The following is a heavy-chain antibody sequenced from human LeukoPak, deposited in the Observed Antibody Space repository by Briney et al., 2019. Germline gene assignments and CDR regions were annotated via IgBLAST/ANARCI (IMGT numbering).Heavy chain of an antibody. D-gene: IGHD3-22*01. J-gene: IGHJ5*02. CDR3: ARDRGYDSSGYYYVFFNWFDP. CDR1: GFTFSSYS. Sequence: GGSLRLSCAASGFTFSSYSMNWVRQAPGKGLEWVSYISSSSSTIYYADSVKGRFTISRDNAKNSLYLQMNSLRAEDTAVYYCARDRGYDSSGYYYVFFNWFDPWGQGTLVTVSS. V-gene: IGHV3-48*01. CDR2: ISSSSSTI.